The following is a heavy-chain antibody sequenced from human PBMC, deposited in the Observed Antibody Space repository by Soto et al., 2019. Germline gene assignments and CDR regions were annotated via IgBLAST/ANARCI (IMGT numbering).Heavy chain of an antibody. CDR3: AKGASPLRYFDWLNYFDY. Sequence: EGSLILSCAASGFTFSSYSMSWVRQAPGKGLEWVSAISGSGGSTYYADSVKGRFTISRDNSKNTLYLQMNSLRAEDTAVYYCAKGASPLRYFDWLNYFDYWGQGTLVTVSS. V-gene: IGHV3-23*01. CDR1: GFTFSSYS. J-gene: IGHJ4*02. D-gene: IGHD3-9*01. CDR2: ISGSGGST.